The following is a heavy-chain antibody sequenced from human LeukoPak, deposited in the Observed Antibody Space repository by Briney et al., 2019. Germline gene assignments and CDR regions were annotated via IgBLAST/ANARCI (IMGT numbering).Heavy chain of an antibody. CDR1: GFTFSSYA. Sequence: GGSLRLSCAASGFTFSSYAMSWVRQAPGKGLEWVSAISGSGGSTYYADSVKGRFTISRDNSKNTLYLQMNSLRAEDTAVYYCAKEDRITMIVVVITYFDYWGQGTLVTASS. J-gene: IGHJ4*02. CDR2: ISGSGGST. V-gene: IGHV3-23*01. D-gene: IGHD3-22*01. CDR3: AKEDRITMIVVVITYFDY.